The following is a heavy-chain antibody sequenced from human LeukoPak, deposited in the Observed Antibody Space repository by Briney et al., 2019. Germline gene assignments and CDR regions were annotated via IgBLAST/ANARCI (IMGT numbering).Heavy chain of an antibody. CDR1: GFTFDDYA. D-gene: IGHD6-13*01. CDR3: AKESGIAEDFDY. Sequence: QSGGSLRLSCAASGFTFDDYAMHWVRHAPGKGLEWVSGISWNSGSIGYADSVKGRFTISRDNAKNSLYLQMNSLRAEDTALYYCAKESGIAEDFDYWGQGTLVTVSS. CDR2: ISWNSGSI. J-gene: IGHJ4*02. V-gene: IGHV3-9*01.